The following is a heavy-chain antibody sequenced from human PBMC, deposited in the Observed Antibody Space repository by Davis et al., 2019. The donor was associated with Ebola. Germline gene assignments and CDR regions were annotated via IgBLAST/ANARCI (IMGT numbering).Heavy chain of an antibody. CDR3: ARHPGMDV. CDR1: GGSISSGSYY. Sequence: SETLSLTCSVSGGSISSGSYYWGSIRQPPGKGLEWIGSINYSGNTFYNPSLKSRVTISVDTSKNQFSLRLNTVTAADTAVYYCARHPGMDVWGKGTTVTVSS. J-gene: IGHJ6*04. CDR2: INYSGNT. V-gene: IGHV4-39*01.